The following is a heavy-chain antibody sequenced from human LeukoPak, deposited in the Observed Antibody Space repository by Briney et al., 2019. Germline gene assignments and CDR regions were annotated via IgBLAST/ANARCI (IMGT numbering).Heavy chain of an antibody. CDR2: ISGSGGST. D-gene: IGHD5-18*01. V-gene: IGHV3-23*01. Sequence: GGSLRLSCAASGFTVSTNYMSWVRQAPGKGLEWVSSISGSGGSTYYADSVKGRFTISRDNSKNTLYLQMNSLRAEDTAVYYCASNDEYTYGYPNSWGQGTLVTVSS. CDR1: GFTVSTNY. CDR3: ASNDEYTYGYPNS. J-gene: IGHJ4*02.